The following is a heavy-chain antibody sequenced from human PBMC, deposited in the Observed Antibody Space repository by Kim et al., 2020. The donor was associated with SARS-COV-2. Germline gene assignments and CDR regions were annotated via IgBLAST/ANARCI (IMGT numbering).Heavy chain of an antibody. J-gene: IGHJ4*02. CDR3: ARDRARYYDSSYGQDY. Sequence: ASVKVSCKASGYTFTSYTMHWVRQAPGQRLEWMGWINAGNGNTKYSQKFQGRVTITGDTSASTAYMELSSLRSEDTAVYYCARDRARYYDSSYGQDYWGQGTLVTVSS. D-gene: IGHD3-22*01. CDR2: INAGNGNT. V-gene: IGHV1-3*01. CDR1: GYTFTSYT.